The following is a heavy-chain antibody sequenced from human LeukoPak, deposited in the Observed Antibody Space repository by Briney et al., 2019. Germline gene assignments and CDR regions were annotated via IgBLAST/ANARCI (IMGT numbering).Heavy chain of an antibody. CDR3: ARSGGTTGRWFDP. CDR2: IYYSGST. D-gene: IGHD1-7*01. CDR1: GGSISSYY. V-gene: IGHV4-59*01. Sequence: SETLSLTCTVSGGSISSYYWSWIRQPSGKGLEWIGYIYYSGSTNYNPSLKSRVTISVDTSKNQFSLKLSSVTAADTAVYYCARSGGTTGRWFDPWGQGTLVTVSS. J-gene: IGHJ5*02.